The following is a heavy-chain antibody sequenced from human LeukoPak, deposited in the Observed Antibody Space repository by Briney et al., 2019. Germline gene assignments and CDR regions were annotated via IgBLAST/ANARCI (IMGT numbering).Heavy chain of an antibody. CDR3: ARDRSGTSSYYYYYGMDV. CDR1: GYTFTAYY. D-gene: IGHD2-2*01. Sequence: RASVKVSCKASGYTFTAYYMHWVRQAPGQGLEWMGWINPNSGGTNYAQKFQGRVTVTRDTSISTAYMELSRLRSDDTAVYYCARDRSGTSSYYYYYGMDVWGQGTTVTVSS. J-gene: IGHJ6*02. V-gene: IGHV1-2*02. CDR2: INPNSGGT.